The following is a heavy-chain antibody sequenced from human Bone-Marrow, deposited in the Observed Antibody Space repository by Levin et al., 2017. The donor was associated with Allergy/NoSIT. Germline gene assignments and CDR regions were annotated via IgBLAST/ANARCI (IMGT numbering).Heavy chain of an antibody. CDR3: AREIAAGGGRNDY. V-gene: IGHV4-31*03. CDR2: IYYSGNT. CDR1: SGSISTGGYY. J-gene: IGHJ4*02. D-gene: IGHD6-13*01. Sequence: SETLSLTCTDSSGSISTGGYYWAWIRQHPGKGLEWIGYIYYSGNTYYNPSLKSRITISLDTSKKQFSLKLASVTVADTAVYYCAREIAAGGGRNDYWGQGTLVTVSS.